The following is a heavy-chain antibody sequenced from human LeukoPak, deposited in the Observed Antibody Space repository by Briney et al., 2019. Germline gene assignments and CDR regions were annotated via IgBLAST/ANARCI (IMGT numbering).Heavy chain of an antibody. D-gene: IGHD3-16*02. CDR3: AKVSGFKITFGGVID. Sequence: GGSLRLSCAASGFTFSNYGMHWVRQAPGKGLEWVAVISYDGSNTYYAESVKGRFTISRDNFKNTLYVQMNDLRAEDTAVFYCAKVSGFKITFGGVIDWGQGTPVTVSS. CDR2: ISYDGSNT. V-gene: IGHV3-30*18. J-gene: IGHJ4*02. CDR1: GFTFSNYG.